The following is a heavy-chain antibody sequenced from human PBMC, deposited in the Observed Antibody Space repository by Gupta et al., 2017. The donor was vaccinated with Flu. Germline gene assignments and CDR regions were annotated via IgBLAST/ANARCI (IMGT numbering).Heavy chain of an antibody. Sequence: QVQLQESGPGLVKPSETLSLTCAVSGYSISSGYYWGWIRQPPGKGLEWIGSIYHSGSTYYNPSLKSRVTISVDTSKNQFSLKLSSVTAADTAVYYCARGVFWGSPQAYYFDYWGQGTLVTVSS. D-gene: IGHD3-16*01. V-gene: IGHV4-38-2*01. CDR2: IYHSGST. CDR1: GYSISSGYY. J-gene: IGHJ4*02. CDR3: ARGVFWGSPQAYYFDY.